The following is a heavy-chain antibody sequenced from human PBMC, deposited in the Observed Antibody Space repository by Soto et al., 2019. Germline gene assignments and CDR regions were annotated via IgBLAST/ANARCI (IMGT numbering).Heavy chain of an antibody. CDR2: INHSGST. J-gene: IGHJ4*02. D-gene: IGHD1-26*01. Sequence: SETLSLTCAVYGGSFSGYYWSWIRQPPGKGLEWIGEINHSGSTNYNPSLKSRVTISVDTSKNQFSLKLSSVTAADTAVYYCARDFLEGRPPFDYWGQGTLV. V-gene: IGHV4-34*01. CDR3: ARDFLEGRPPFDY. CDR1: GGSFSGYY.